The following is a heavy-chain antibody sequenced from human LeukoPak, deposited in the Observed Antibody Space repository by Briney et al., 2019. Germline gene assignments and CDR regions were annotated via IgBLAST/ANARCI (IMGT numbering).Heavy chain of an antibody. Sequence: PSETLSLTCAVYGGSFSGYYWSWIRQPPGKGLEWIGEINHSGSTNYNPSLKSRVTISVGTSKDQFSLKLSSVTAADTAVYYCARVIDGDYADYWGQGTLVTVSS. CDR2: INHSGST. D-gene: IGHD4-17*01. CDR1: GGSFSGYY. J-gene: IGHJ4*02. CDR3: ARVIDGDYADY. V-gene: IGHV4-34*01.